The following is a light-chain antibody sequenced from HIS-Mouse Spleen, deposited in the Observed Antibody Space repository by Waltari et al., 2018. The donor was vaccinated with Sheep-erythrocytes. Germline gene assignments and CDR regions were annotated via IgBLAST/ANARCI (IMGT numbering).Light chain of an antibody. CDR2: LGS. V-gene: IGKV2-28*01. J-gene: IGKJ4*01. CDR3: MQALQTPLT. CDR1: QSLLHSNGYNY. Sequence: DIVMTQSPLSLPVTLGEPASISCRASQSLLHSNGYNYLEWDLKKPGQSPQLLIYLGSNRASGVPDRFRGSGSGTDFKLKISRVEAEDVGVYYCMQALQTPLTFGGGTKVEIK.